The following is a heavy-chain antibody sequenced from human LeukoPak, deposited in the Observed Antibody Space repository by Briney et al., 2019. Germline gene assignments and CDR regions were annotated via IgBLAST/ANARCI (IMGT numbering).Heavy chain of an antibody. CDR1: GFTFSSYA. Sequence: PGGSLRLSCAASGFTFSSYAMSWVRQAPGKGLEWVSAISGSGGSTYYADSVKGRFTIPRDNSKNTLYLQMNSMRAEDTAVYYCAKVRSSYYSHRMVDAFDIWGQGTMVTVSS. V-gene: IGHV3-23*01. J-gene: IGHJ3*02. CDR3: AKVRSSYYSHRMVDAFDI. D-gene: IGHD1-26*01. CDR2: ISGSGGST.